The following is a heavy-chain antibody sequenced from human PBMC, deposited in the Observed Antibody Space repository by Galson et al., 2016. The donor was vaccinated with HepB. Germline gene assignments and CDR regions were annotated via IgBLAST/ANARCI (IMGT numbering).Heavy chain of an antibody. CDR3: ARTAVAGSYFYYYYMDV. Sequence: SLRLSCAASGLTFGNYAMYWVRQAPGKGLEWVAVISYDGSNKDYADSVRGRFTISRDNSKNTLYLQMNSLRAEDTAVYYCARTAVAGSYFYYYYMDVWGKGTTVTVSS. V-gene: IGHV3-30-3*01. CDR1: GLTFGNYA. J-gene: IGHJ6*03. CDR2: ISYDGSNK. D-gene: IGHD6-19*01.